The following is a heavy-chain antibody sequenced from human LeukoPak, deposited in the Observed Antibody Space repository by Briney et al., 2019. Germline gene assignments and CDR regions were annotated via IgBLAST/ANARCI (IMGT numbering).Heavy chain of an antibody. CDR1: GFTVSSNY. D-gene: IGHD3-3*01. CDR3: ASRDYDFWSGYFVY. Sequence: GGSLRLSCAVSGFTVSSNYMSWVRQAPGRGLGWDSVIYSGGSTYYADSEKGRFTITKNNSKNPLYLQMNSLRAEDTAVYYCASRDYDFWSGYFVYWGEGTLVTVSS. CDR2: IYSGGST. J-gene: IGHJ4*02. V-gene: IGHV3-53*01.